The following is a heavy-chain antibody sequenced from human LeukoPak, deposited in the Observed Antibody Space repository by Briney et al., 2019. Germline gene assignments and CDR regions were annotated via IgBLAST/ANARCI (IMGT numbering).Heavy chain of an antibody. V-gene: IGHV4-34*01. CDR3: ARLTRAGAFDI. CDR2: INQSGST. D-gene: IGHD3-9*01. Sequence: SETLSLTCAVYGGSFSYYYWSWIRQPPGKGLEWIGEINQSGSTNYNPSLKSRVTISVDTSKNQFSLKLSSVTAADTAVYYCARLTRAGAFDIWGQGTMVTVSS. J-gene: IGHJ3*02. CDR1: GGSFSYYY.